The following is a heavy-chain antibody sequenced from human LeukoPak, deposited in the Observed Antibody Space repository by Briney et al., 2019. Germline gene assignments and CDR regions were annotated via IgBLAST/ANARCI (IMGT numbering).Heavy chain of an antibody. CDR2: ISGSGGST. D-gene: IGHD3-22*01. CDR3: AKRSYTTGYYDSSGYPDY. Sequence: GGSLRLSCAASGFTFNSYAMSWVRQAPGKGLEWVSGISGSGGSTFYADSVKGRFTISRDNSKNTLFLQMNSLRAEDTAVYYCAKRSYTTGYYDSSGYPDYWGQGTLVTVSS. CDR1: GFTFNSYA. V-gene: IGHV3-23*01. J-gene: IGHJ4*02.